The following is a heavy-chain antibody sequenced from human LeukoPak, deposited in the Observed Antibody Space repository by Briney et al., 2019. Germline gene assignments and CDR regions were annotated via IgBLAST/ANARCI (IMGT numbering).Heavy chain of an antibody. CDR1: GYTFTSNY. CDR2: ISAYNGNT. D-gene: IGHD4-17*01. J-gene: IGHJ4*02. Sequence: VASVKVSCKASGYTFTSNYIHWVRQAPGQGLEWMGWISAYNGNTNYAQRLQGRVTMTTDTSTSTAYMELRSLRSDDTAVYYCARDRDYGDYNTQDLFVYRGQGTLVTVSS. V-gene: IGHV1-18*04. CDR3: ARDRDYGDYNTQDLFVY.